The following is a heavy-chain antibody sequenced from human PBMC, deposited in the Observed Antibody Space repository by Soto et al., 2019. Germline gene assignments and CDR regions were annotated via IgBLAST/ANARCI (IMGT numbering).Heavy chain of an antibody. J-gene: IGHJ6*02. D-gene: IGHD1-26*01. CDR2: IYYSGST. Sequence: PSETLSLTCTVPGGSVSSGSYYWSWIRQPPGKGLEWIGYIYYSGSTNYTPSLKSRVPLSADTSENQFSLKLSSVTAADTAVYYCARPLSPREPSHYYYYCIDVWGRWTTVTVSS. CDR1: GGSVSSGSYY. V-gene: IGHV4-61*01. CDR3: ARPLSPREPSHYYYYCIDV.